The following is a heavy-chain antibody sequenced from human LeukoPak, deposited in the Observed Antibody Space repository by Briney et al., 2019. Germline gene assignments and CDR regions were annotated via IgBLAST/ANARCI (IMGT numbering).Heavy chain of an antibody. Sequence: ASVKVSCKDSGYTFTRFAFTWVRQAPGQGIEWMEWISAYTGDTHYAQNRQGRVTMTTDTSTNTASLELRSLRSDDAAVYYCARGGYQLLHYWGQGTLVTVSS. V-gene: IGHV1-18*01. CDR1: GYTFTRFA. J-gene: IGHJ4*01. CDR3: ARGGYQLLHY. D-gene: IGHD1-26*01. CDR2: ISAYTGDT.